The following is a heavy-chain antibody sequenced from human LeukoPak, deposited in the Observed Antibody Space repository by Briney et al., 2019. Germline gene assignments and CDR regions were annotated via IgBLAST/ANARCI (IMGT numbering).Heavy chain of an antibody. Sequence: SETLSLTCTVSGGSISSSSYCWGWVRQPPGKGLEWIGSIYYSGSTYYNPSLKSRVTISVDTSKNQSSLKLSSVTAADTAVYYCARVGYTGTKYYFDYWGQGTLVTLSS. CDR1: GGSISSSSYC. CDR3: ARVGYTGTKYYFDY. V-gene: IGHV4-39*07. J-gene: IGHJ4*02. CDR2: IYYSGST. D-gene: IGHD2-8*01.